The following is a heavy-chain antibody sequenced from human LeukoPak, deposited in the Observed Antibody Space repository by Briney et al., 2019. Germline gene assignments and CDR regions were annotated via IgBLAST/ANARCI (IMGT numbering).Heavy chain of an antibody. D-gene: IGHD2-2*01. CDR1: GGSISSGGYS. CDR2: IYHSGST. CDR3: ARGFFSRRAYCSSTSCYADY. J-gene: IGHJ4*02. V-gene: IGHV4-30-2*01. Sequence: PSQTLSLTCAVSGGSISSGGYSWSWIRQPPGKGLEWIGYIYHSGSTYYNPSLKSRVTISVDRSKNQFSLKLSSVTAADTAVYYCARGFFSRRAYCSSTSCYADYWGQGTLVTVSS.